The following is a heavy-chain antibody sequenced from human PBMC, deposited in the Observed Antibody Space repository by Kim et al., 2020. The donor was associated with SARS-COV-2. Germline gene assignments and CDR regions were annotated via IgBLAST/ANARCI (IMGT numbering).Heavy chain of an antibody. CDR2: ISYDGSNK. CDR1: GFTFSSFG. J-gene: IGHJ4*02. V-gene: IGHV3-30*18. CDR3: AKSMGMIDFDY. D-gene: IGHD3-22*01. Sequence: GGSLRLSCAASGFTFSSFGMHWVRQAPGKGLEWVAAISYDGSNKYYADSVKGRFTISRDKSENTLYLQMNGLRAEDTAVYYCAKSMGMIDFDYWGQGTLVTVSS.